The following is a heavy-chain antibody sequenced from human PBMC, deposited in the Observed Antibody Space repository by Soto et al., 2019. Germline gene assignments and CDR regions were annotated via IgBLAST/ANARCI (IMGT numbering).Heavy chain of an antibody. CDR1: GFTFSDYY. CDR2: XXXSXXXX. CDR3: ARKSDV. Sequence: PGGSLRPSCAASGFTFSDYYMSWIRQAPGKGLXXVXYXXXSXXXXYYADSVKGRFTISRDNAKNSLYLQMNSLRAEDTAVYYCARKSDVWGQGTTVTVSS. V-gene: IGHV3-11*01. J-gene: IGHJ6*02.